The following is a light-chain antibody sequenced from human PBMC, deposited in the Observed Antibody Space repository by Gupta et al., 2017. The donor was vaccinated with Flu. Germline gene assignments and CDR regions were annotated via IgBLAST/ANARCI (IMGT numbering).Light chain of an antibody. V-gene: IGKV1-5*03. CDR3: QQYHSYSYT. Sequence: GDRVTITCRASQSISTWVAWYQQKPGKAPKLLIHKASNLESGVPSRFSGSGSGTEFTLTISSLQPDDSASYYCQQYHSYSYTFGQGTKLEIK. CDR1: QSISTW. J-gene: IGKJ2*01. CDR2: KAS.